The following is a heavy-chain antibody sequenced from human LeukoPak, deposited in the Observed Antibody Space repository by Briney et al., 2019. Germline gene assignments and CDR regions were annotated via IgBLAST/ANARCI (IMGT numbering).Heavy chain of an antibody. Sequence: ASVKVSCKVSGYTLTELSIHWVRQAPGKGLEWMGGFDRKEGDTIYAQKFQGRVTMTEDTPTDTAYMQLSSLTSEDTAVYYCATDHEWVDCYGMDVWGQGTTVSVSS. CDR2: FDRKEGDT. CDR3: ATDHEWVDCYGMDV. CDR1: GYTLTELS. J-gene: IGHJ6*02. V-gene: IGHV1-24*01. D-gene: IGHD6-19*01.